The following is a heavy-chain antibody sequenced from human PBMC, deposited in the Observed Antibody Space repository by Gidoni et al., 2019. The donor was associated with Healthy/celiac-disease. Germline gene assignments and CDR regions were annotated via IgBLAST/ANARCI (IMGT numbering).Heavy chain of an antibody. CDR1: GFTFDDYA. Sequence: EVQLVESGGVVVQPGGSLRLSCAAFGFTFDDYAMHWVRQAPGKGLEWVSLISWDGGSTYYADSVKGRFTISRDNSKNSMYLQMNSLRAEDTALYYCAKEESLGAFDIWGQGTMVTVSS. J-gene: IGHJ3*02. V-gene: IGHV3-43D*03. CDR2: ISWDGGST. CDR3: AKEESLGAFDI.